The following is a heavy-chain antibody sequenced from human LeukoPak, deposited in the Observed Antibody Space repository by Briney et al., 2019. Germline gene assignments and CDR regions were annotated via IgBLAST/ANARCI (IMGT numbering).Heavy chain of an antibody. Sequence: SGTLSLTCAVSGGSISSSNWWSWVRQPPGKGPEWIGEIYHSGSTNYNPSLKSRVTISVDKSKNQFSLKLSSVTAADTAVYYCAREGDDSSGYYDYWGQGTLVTVSS. D-gene: IGHD3-22*01. CDR3: AREGDDSSGYYDY. CDR2: IYHSGST. J-gene: IGHJ4*02. V-gene: IGHV4-4*02. CDR1: GGSISSSNW.